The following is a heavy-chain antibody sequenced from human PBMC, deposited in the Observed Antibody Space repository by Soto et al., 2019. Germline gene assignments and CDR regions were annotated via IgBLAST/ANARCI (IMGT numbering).Heavy chain of an antibody. D-gene: IGHD3-10*01. CDR3: ARNGSGNYYHFDY. Sequence: GGSLRLSCAASGFTFINYAMHWVRQAPGKGLEWVAVISYDGRNKYYADSVKGRFTISRDNSKNTLYLQVNSLRADDTAVYYCARNGSGNYYHFDYWGQGTLVTVSS. CDR2: ISYDGRNK. V-gene: IGHV3-30*04. CDR1: GFTFINYA. J-gene: IGHJ4*02.